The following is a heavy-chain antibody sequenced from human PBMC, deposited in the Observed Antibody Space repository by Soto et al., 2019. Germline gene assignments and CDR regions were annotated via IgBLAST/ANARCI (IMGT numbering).Heavy chain of an antibody. CDR2: ISSSSSTI. CDR3: AREGGNLNWFDP. J-gene: IGHJ5*02. CDR1: GITFSSYS. D-gene: IGHD1-26*01. Sequence: PGGSLRLSCAASGITFSSYSMYWGRQAPGMGLEWVSYISSSSSTIYYADSVKGRFTISRDNAKNSLYLQMNSLRDEDTAVYYCAREGGNLNWFDPWGQGTLVTVSS. V-gene: IGHV3-48*02.